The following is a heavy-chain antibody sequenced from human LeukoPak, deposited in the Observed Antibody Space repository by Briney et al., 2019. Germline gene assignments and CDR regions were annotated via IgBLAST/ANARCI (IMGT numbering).Heavy chain of an antibody. Sequence: SETLSLTCAVYGGSFSGYYWSWIRQPPGKGLEWIGEISHSGSTNYNPSLKSRVTISVDTSKNQFSLKLSSVTAADTAVYYCARRRHNDAFDIWGQGTMVTVSS. V-gene: IGHV4-34*01. CDR1: GGSFSGYY. CDR2: ISHSGST. J-gene: IGHJ3*02. CDR3: ARRRHNDAFDI.